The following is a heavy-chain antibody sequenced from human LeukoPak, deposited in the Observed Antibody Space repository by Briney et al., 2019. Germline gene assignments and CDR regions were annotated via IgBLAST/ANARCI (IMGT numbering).Heavy chain of an antibody. D-gene: IGHD4-17*01. V-gene: IGHV3-23*01. J-gene: IGHJ4*02. CDR2: ISGSGGST. Sequence: GGSLRLSCAASGFTFSSYAMSWVRQAPGKGLEWVSAISGSGGSTYYADSVKGRFTISRDNSKNTLYLQMNSLRAEDTAVYYCAGGADYGDYVGAVTGYLWGQGTLVTVSS. CDR3: AGGADYGDYVGAVTGYL. CDR1: GFTFSSYA.